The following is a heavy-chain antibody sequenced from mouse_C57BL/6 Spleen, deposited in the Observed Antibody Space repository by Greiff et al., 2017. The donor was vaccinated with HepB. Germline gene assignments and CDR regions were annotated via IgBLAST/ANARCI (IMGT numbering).Heavy chain of an antibody. CDR3: ARGPAWFAY. Sequence: VQLQQPGAVLVRPGSSVKLSCKASGYTFTSYWMDWVKQRPGQGLEWIGNIYPSDSETHYNQKFKDKATLTVDKSSSTAYMQLSSLTSEDSAVYYCARGPAWFAYWGQGTLVTVSA. CDR1: GYTFTSYW. V-gene: IGHV1-61*01. J-gene: IGHJ3*01. CDR2: IYPSDSET.